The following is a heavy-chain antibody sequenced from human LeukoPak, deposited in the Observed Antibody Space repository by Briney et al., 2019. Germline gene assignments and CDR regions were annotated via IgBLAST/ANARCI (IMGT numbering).Heavy chain of an antibody. J-gene: IGHJ4*02. Sequence: GGSLRLSCTVSGFTVSSNSMSWVRQAPGKGLEWVSFIYSDNTHYSDSVKGRFTISRDNSKNTLYLQVNSLRAEDTAVYYCARWAGAYSHPYDYWGQGTLVTVSS. CDR1: GFTVSSNS. CDR2: IYSDNT. V-gene: IGHV3-53*01. CDR3: ARWAGAYSHPYDY. D-gene: IGHD4/OR15-4a*01.